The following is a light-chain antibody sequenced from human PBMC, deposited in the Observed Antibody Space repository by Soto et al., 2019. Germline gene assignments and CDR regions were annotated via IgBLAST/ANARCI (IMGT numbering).Light chain of an antibody. CDR2: EDN. Sequence: NFMLTQPHSVSESPGKTVTISCTRSSGNIASNYVQWYQQRPGSAPTTVIYEDNLRPSGVPDRFSGSIDRSSNSASLTISGLKTEDVADYFCQSYGSGIQGVFGGGTKLTVL. V-gene: IGLV6-57*04. J-gene: IGLJ3*02. CDR3: QSYGSGIQGV. CDR1: SGNIASNY.